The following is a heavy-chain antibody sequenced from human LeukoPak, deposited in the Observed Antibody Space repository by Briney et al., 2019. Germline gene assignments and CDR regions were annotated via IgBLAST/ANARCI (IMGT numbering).Heavy chain of an antibody. V-gene: IGHV1-3*01. CDR2: INAGNGNT. CDR3: ARPRGYSYGYLGWFDP. CDR1: GYTFTNYA. J-gene: IGHJ5*02. D-gene: IGHD5-18*01. Sequence: ASVKVSCKASGYTFTNYAMHWVRQAPGQRLEWMGWINAGNGNTKYSQKFQGRVTITRDTSASTAYMELSSLRSEDTAVYYCARPRGYSYGYLGWFDPWGQGTLVTVSS.